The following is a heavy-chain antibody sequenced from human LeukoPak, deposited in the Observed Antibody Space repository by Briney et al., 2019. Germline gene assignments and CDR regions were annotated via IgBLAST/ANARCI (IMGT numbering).Heavy chain of an antibody. D-gene: IGHD4/OR15-4a*01. J-gene: IGHJ4*02. CDR3: ARDISLTADYCFDY. CDR2: ISSDANDK. Sequence: PGGSLRLSCAASGFTFSNYAMHWVRQAPGKGLEWVAVISSDANDKYCADSVKGRFTISRDNSKNSLLLQMNSLRAEDTAVYYCARDISLTADYCFDYWGQGTLVTVSS. V-gene: IGHV3-30*04. CDR1: GFTFSNYA.